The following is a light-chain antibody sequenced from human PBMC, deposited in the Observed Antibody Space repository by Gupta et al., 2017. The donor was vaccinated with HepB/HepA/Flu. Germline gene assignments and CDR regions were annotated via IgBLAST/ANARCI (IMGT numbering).Light chain of an antibody. CDR2: SNN. Sequence: QSVLTQPPSASGTPGQRVTISCSGSSSNIGSNTVNWYQQLPGTAPKVLIYSNNHRPSGGPDRFSGSKSGTSASLAISGLKSEDEADYYCAAWDDSLNGVFGGGTKLTVL. J-gene: IGLJ2*01. CDR1: SSNIGSNT. V-gene: IGLV1-44*01. CDR3: AAWDDSLNGV.